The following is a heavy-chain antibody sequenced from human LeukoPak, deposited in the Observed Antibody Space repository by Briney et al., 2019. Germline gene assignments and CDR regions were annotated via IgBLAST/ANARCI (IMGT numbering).Heavy chain of an antibody. J-gene: IGHJ4*02. CDR3: ARGGSLWFGDIPHDY. CDR2: INHSGST. CDR1: GGSFSGYY. V-gene: IGHV4-34*01. Sequence: SETLSLTCAVYGGSFSGYYWSWIRQPPGKGLEWIGEINHSGSTNYNPSLKSRVTLSVDTSKNQFSLKLSSVTAADTAVYYCARGGSLWFGDIPHDYWGQGTLVTVSS. D-gene: IGHD3-10*01.